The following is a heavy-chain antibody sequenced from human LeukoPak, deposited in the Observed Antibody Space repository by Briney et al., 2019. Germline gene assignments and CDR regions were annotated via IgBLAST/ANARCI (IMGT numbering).Heavy chain of an antibody. CDR1: GYTFTSYY. CDR3: ATGLRGYSSSAADFDY. Sequence: ASVKVSCKASGYTFTSYYMHWVRQAPRQGLEWMGIINPSGGSTSYAQKFQGRVTMTRDMSTSTVYMELSSLRSEDTAVYYCATGLRGYSSSAADFDYWGQGTLVTVSS. D-gene: IGHD6-6*01. CDR2: INPSGGST. V-gene: IGHV1-46*01. J-gene: IGHJ4*02.